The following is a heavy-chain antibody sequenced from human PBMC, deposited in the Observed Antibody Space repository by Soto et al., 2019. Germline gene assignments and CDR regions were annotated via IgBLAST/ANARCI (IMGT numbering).Heavy chain of an antibody. J-gene: IGHJ4*02. V-gene: IGHV1-8*02. CDR3: ASFRREGYDILTGYYKD. Sequence: ASVKVSCKASGYTFPSYGIIWVRQVPGQGLEWMGWMNANSGNTNYAQKLQGRVTMTRNTSISTAYMELSSLRSEDTAVYYCASFRREGYDILTGYYKDWGQGTLVTVSS. CDR1: GYTFPSYG. D-gene: IGHD3-9*01. CDR2: MNANSGNT.